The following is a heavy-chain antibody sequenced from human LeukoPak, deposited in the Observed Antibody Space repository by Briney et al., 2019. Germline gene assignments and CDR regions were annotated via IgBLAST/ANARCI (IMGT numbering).Heavy chain of an antibody. CDR1: GYTFTNYG. V-gene: IGHV1-18*01. J-gene: IGHJ6*02. CDR2: ISAYNGNT. CDR3: ARDNGVPAAMASYYYYYGMDV. Sequence: ASVKVSYKASGYTFTNYGISWVRQAPGQGLEWMGWISAYNGNTNYAQKLQGRVTMTTDTSTSTAYMELRSLRSDDTAVYYCARDNGVPAAMASYYYYYGMDVWGQGTTITVSS. D-gene: IGHD2-2*01.